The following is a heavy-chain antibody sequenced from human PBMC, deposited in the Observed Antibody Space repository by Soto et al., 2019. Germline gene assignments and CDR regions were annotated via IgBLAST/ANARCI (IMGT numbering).Heavy chain of an antibody. V-gene: IGHV5-10-1*01. CDR3: ARHGQLALFDQ. Sequence: PGESLDSSCQGSVYSFPSSWISWVRQMPGKRLQWMGRIDPSDSYINYSPSFEGHVNISIDKSINTAYLQWSSLKASDTAIYYCARHGQLALFDQWGQGTLVTVSS. J-gene: IGHJ5*02. D-gene: IGHD6-6*01. CDR1: VYSFPSSW. CDR2: IDPSDSYI.